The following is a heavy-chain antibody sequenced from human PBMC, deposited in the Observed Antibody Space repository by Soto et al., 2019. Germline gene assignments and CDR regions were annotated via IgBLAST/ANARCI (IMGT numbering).Heavy chain of an antibody. J-gene: IGHJ4*02. Sequence: PWWSLRLSCSASVLTFSNDWMHWCRQAPGKGLEWVSRINADGGSTHYADSVRGRFTISRDNAKNTLFLQLNSLRVEDTAIYYCIKVLTRGVGVPRFYFDSWGQGTLVTVSS. V-gene: IGHV3-74*01. CDR2: INADGGST. D-gene: IGHD3-9*01. CDR1: VLTFSNDW. CDR3: IKVLTRGVGVPRFYFDS.